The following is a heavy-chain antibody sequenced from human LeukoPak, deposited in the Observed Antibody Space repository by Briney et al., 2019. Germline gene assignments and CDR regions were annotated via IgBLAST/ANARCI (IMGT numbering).Heavy chain of an antibody. CDR2: ISAYNGNT. CDR1: GYTFTGYY. V-gene: IGHV1-18*04. CDR3: ARDLVGRGDPLLDV. Sequence: ASVKVSCKASGYTFTGYYMHWVRQAPGQGLEWMGWISAYNGNTNSAQKLQGRVTMTTDTSTSTAYMEPRSLRSDDTAVYYCARDLVGRGDPLLDVWGKGTTVTVSS. J-gene: IGHJ6*04. D-gene: IGHD4-17*01.